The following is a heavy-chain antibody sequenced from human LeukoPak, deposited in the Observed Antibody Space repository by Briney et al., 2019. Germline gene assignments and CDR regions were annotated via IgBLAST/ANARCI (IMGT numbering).Heavy chain of an antibody. CDR1: GGSISTYY. J-gene: IGHJ4*02. CDR2: IYYSGST. Sequence: PSETLSLTCTVSGGSISTYYWSWIRQPPGKGLEWIGYIYYSGSTSYNPSLKSRVTISVDTSKNQFSLKLSSVTAADTAVYYCARTGVGFTTDCWGQGTLVTVSS. D-gene: IGHD3-3*01. CDR3: ARTGVGFTTDC. V-gene: IGHV4-59*01.